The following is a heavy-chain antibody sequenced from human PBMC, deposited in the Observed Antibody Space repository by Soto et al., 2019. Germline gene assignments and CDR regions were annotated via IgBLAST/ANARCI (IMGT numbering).Heavy chain of an antibody. Sequence: SLRLSCAASGFTFSNFAMSWVRQAPGKGLEWVSAISGSGGSTYYADSVKGRFTISRDNSKNTLYLQMDSLGAEDTAVYFCAKLCRGAGTSENNWFDAWGQGILVTVSS. CDR3: AKLCRGAGTSENNWFDA. V-gene: IGHV3-23*01. J-gene: IGHJ5*02. CDR2: ISGSGGST. D-gene: IGHD6-19*01. CDR1: GFTFSNFA.